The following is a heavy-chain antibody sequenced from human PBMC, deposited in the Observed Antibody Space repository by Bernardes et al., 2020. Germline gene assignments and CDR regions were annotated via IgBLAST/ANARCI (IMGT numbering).Heavy chain of an antibody. J-gene: IGHJ4*02. V-gene: IGHV3-23*01. D-gene: IGHD3-16*02. CDR1: GITFRTSA. Sequence: GGSLRLSCAASGITFRTSAMGWVRQAPGKGLEWVSVISGDGGSKYYADSVTGRFRISRDNSKNTLFLQMNSLGDDDTAVYYCAKGGDYVWGSYRYTPFDSWGQGTQVTVSS. CDR2: ISGDGGSK. CDR3: AKGGDYVWGSYRYTPFDS.